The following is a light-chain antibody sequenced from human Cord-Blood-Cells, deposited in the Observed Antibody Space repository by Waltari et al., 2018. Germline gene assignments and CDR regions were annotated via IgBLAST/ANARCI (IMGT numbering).Light chain of an antibody. CDR3: QQYNNWPPT. CDR2: GAS. Sequence: EIVMTPSPATLSVSPGERATPSCRASQSVSSNLAWYQQKPGQAPRLLIYGASTRATGIPARFSGSGSGTEFTLTISSLQSEDFAVYYCQQYNNWPPTFGGGTKVEIK. J-gene: IGKJ4*01. CDR1: QSVSSN. V-gene: IGKV3-15*01.